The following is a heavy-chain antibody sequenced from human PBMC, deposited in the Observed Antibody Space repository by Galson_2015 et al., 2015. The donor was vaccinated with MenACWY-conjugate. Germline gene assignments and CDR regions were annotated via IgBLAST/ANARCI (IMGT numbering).Heavy chain of an antibody. J-gene: IGHJ5*02. CDR1: GYSISSGYY. D-gene: IGHD3-16*02. CDR2: IYHSGST. CDR3: ARENRITFGGVIVGVYNWFDP. Sequence: SETLSLTCAVSGYSISSGYYWGWIRQPPGKGLEWIGSIYHSGSTYYNPSLKSRVTISVDTSKNQFSLKLSSVTAADTAVCYCARENRITFGGVIVGVYNWFDPWGQGTLVTVSS. V-gene: IGHV4-38-2*02.